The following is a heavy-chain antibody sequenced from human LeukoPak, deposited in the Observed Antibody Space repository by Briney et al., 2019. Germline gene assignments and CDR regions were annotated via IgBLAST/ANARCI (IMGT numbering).Heavy chain of an antibody. CDR1: GGTFSSYA. J-gene: IGHJ6*03. CDR3: ARPFFQPGYYYYMDV. CDR2: IIPIFGTA. D-gene: IGHD1-14*01. V-gene: IGHV1-69*13. Sequence: ASVKVSCKASGGTFSSYAISWVRQAPGRGLEWMGGIIPIFGTANYAQKFQGRVTITADESTSTAYMELSSLRSEDTAVYYCARPFFQPGYYYYMDVWGKGTTVTVSS.